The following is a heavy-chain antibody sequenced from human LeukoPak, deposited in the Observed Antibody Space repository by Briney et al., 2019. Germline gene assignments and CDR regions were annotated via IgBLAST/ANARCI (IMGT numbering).Heavy chain of an antibody. V-gene: IGHV4-38-2*01. J-gene: IGHJ5*02. CDR2: IYHSGST. CDR1: GYSISSGYY. D-gene: IGHD6-13*01. Sequence: SETLSLTCAVSGYSISSGYYWGWIRQRPGKGLEWIESIYHSGSTYYNPSLKSRVTISVDTSKNQFSLKLSSVTAAVTAVYYCARQGIAAAETFYKWFDPWSQGTLVTVSS. CDR3: ARQGIAAAETFYKWFDP.